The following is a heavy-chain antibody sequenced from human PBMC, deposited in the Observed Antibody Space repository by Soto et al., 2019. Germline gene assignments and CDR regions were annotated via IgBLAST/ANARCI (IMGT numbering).Heavy chain of an antibody. CDR3: AKSNYYDSSDDDAFDI. D-gene: IGHD3-22*01. CDR2: ISYDGSNK. CDR1: GFTFSSYG. J-gene: IGHJ3*02. Sequence: GGSLRLSCAASGFTFSSYGMHWVRQAPGKGLEWVAVISYDGSNKYYADSVKGRFTISRDNSKNTLYLQMNSLRAEDTAVYYCAKSNYYDSSDDDAFDIWGQGTMVTVSS. V-gene: IGHV3-30*18.